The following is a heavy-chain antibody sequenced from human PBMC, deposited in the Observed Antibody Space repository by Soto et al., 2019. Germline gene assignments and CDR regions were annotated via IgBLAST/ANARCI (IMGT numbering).Heavy chain of an antibody. CDR3: AKLRGDRVLRAQTHYYYYMDV. J-gene: IGHJ6*03. CDR1: GGSFSGYY. D-gene: IGHD3-10*01. V-gene: IGHV4-34*01. CDR2: INHSGST. Sequence: PSETLSLTCAVYGGSFSGYYWSWIRQPPGKGLEWIGEINHSGSTNYNPSLKSRVTISVDTSKNQFSLKLSSVTAADTAVYYCAKLRGDRVLRAQTHYYYYMDVWGKGTTVTVSS.